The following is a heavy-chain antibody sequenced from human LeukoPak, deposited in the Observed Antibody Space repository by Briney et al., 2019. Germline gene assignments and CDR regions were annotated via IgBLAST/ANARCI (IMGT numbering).Heavy chain of an antibody. Sequence: AGGSLRLSCAASGFTFSDYYMSWIRQAPGKGLEWVAYISSTGRSIYYADSVKGRFTISRDNAKNSLYLQMNSLRAEDTAVYYCARDLRGNYDSSGYYLAGDVFDIWGQGTMVTVSS. CDR1: GFTFSDYY. J-gene: IGHJ3*02. D-gene: IGHD3-22*01. V-gene: IGHV3-11*04. CDR3: ARDLRGNYDSSGYYLAGDVFDI. CDR2: ISSTGRSI.